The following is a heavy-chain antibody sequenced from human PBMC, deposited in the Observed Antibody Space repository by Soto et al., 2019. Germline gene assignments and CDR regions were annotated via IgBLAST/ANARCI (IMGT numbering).Heavy chain of an antibody. CDR2: INHSGST. D-gene: IGHD3-22*01. Sequence: SETLSLTCAVYGGSFSGYYWSWIRQPPGKGLEWIGEINHSGSTNYNPSLKSRVTISVDTSKNQFSLKLSSVTAADTAVYSCARAYYYDSSGYYRPPRGPMRFDPWGQGTLVTVSS. CDR3: ARAYYYDSSGYYRPPRGPMRFDP. CDR1: GGSFSGYY. V-gene: IGHV4-34*01. J-gene: IGHJ5*02.